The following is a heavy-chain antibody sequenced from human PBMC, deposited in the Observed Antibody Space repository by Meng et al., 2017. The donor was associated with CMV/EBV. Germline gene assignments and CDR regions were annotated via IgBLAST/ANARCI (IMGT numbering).Heavy chain of an antibody. V-gene: IGHV4-34*01. Sequence: SETLSLTCAVHGGSFSGYYWSWIRQPPGKGLEWIGEINHSGSTNYNPSLKSRVTISVDTSKNQFSLKLSSVTAADTAVYYCASITRRYSSGWYVGSNGVQNDYWGQGTLVTSPQ. CDR3: ASITRRYSSGWYVGSNGVQNDY. J-gene: IGHJ4*02. CDR1: GGSFSGYY. CDR2: INHSGST. D-gene: IGHD6-19*01.